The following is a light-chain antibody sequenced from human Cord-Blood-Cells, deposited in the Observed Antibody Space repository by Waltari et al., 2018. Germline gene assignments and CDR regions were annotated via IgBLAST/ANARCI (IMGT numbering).Light chain of an antibody. V-gene: IGKV3-15*01. J-gene: IGKJ1*01. CDR3: QQYNNWPPWT. CDR1: QSVSSN. CDR2: GAS. Sequence: EIVMPQSPPPLSVSPGERATLSCRASQSVSSNLAWYQQKPGQAPRLLIYGASTRATGIPARFSGSGSGTEFTLTISSLQSEDFAVYYCQQYNNWPPWTFGQGTKVEIK.